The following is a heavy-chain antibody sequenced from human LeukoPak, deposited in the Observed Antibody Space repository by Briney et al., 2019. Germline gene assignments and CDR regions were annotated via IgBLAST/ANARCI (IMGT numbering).Heavy chain of an antibody. J-gene: IGHJ4*02. V-gene: IGHV3-74*01. D-gene: IGHD5-24*01. CDR3: AREGDGYNNYFDY. CDR2: INTDGIST. Sequence: GGSLRLSCAASGFTLSTYWMHWVRHAPGKGLVWVSRINTDGISTSYADAVKGRFTISRDNAKNTLYLQMNSLRAEDTAVYYCAREGDGYNNYFDYWGQGTLVTVSS. CDR1: GFTLSTYW.